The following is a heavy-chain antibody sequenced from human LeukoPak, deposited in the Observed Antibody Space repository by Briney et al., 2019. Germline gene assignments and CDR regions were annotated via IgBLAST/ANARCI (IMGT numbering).Heavy chain of an antibody. V-gene: IGHV3-23*01. J-gene: IGHJ3*02. CDR2: ISGSGGRT. CDR1: GFTFSSHA. CDR3: AKLYDSSGYSLFDN. Sequence: GGSLRLSCAASGFTFSSHAMSWVRQAPGKGLGWVSAISGSGGRTYYADSVKGRFTMSRDNSKNTMYLQMNSLRAEDTAVYYCAKLYDSSGYSLFDNWGQGTMVTVSS. D-gene: IGHD3-22*01.